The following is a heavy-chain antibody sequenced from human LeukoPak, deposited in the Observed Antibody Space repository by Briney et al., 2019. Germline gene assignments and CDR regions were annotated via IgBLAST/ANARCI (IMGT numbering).Heavy chain of an antibody. D-gene: IGHD3-10*02. V-gene: IGHV3-48*04. Sequence: GGSLRLSCAASGFTFSNYNMNWVRQAPGKGLEWVSYISSSSSTIYYADSVKGRFTISRDNAKNSLYLQMNSLRAEDTAVYYCAELGITMIGGVWGKGTTVTISS. J-gene: IGHJ6*04. CDR3: AELGITMIGGV. CDR2: ISSSSSTI. CDR1: GFTFSNYN.